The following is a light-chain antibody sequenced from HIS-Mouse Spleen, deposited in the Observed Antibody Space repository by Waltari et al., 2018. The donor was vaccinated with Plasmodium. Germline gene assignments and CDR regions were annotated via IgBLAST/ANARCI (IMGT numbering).Light chain of an antibody. V-gene: IGLV3-10*01. CDR3: YSTDSSGNHRV. CDR2: EDS. J-gene: IGLJ3*02. Sequence: SYELTQPPSVSVSPGQTARTTRSGDALPQQYAYWYQQKSGQAPVLVIYEDSKRPSGIPERFSGSSSGTMATLTISGAQVEDEADYYCYSTDSSGNHRVFGGGTKLTVL. CDR1: ALPQQY.